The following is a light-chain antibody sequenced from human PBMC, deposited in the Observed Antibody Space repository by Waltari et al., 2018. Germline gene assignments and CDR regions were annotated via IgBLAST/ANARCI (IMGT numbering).Light chain of an antibody. Sequence: LTQPPSASGTPGQRVTISCSGSTSNIGRNSVHWYQQLPGTAPKLLMYSSHQRPSGVPDRFSGSKSGTSASLAISELQSDDEGDYYCATWDDSLSVYVFGSGTTVTVL. V-gene: IGLV1-44*01. CDR3: ATWDDSLSVYV. CDR1: TSNIGRNS. CDR2: SSH. J-gene: IGLJ6*01.